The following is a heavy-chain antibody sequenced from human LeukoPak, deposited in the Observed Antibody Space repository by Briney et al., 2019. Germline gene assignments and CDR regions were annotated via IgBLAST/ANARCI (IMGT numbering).Heavy chain of an antibody. Sequence: SETLCLTCAVSGGPPNTVSYYWGSVRQPPGKGLEWIGSFYYSGSTCYNPTLQSRVTISINTSKIQFSLKLTSLTAADTAVYYCARGGLPDWPLDYWGQGTLVTVS. D-gene: IGHD3-9*01. J-gene: IGHJ4*02. CDR3: ARGGLPDWPLDY. CDR2: FYYSGST. CDR1: GGPPNTVSYY. V-gene: IGHV4-39*07.